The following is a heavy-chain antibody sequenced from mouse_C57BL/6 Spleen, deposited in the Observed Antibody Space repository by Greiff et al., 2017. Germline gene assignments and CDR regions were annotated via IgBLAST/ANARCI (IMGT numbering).Heavy chain of an antibody. CDR1: GFTFSSYA. Sequence: EVKLMESGGGLVKPGGSLKLSCAASGFTFSSYAMSWVRQTPEKRLEWVATISDGGSYTSYPDNVKGRFPISRDNAKNHLYLQMSHLKSEDTAMYYCAGVLYYNFDYWGQGTTLTVSS. J-gene: IGHJ2*01. CDR2: ISDGGSYT. CDR3: AGVLYYNFDY. D-gene: IGHD2-1*01. V-gene: IGHV5-4*03.